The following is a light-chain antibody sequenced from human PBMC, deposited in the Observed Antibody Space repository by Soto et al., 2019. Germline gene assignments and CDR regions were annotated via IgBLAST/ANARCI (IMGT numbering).Light chain of an antibody. CDR2: DAS. CDR3: QHYYNWPPGGT. J-gene: IGKJ1*01. V-gene: IGKV3-15*01. CDR1: QSVSRN. Sequence: IVITQSPASLSVSPGGRATLSCRASQSVSRNLAWYQQKPGQAPSLLIFDASTRATGVTARFSGSGSGTDFTLTISSLQSEDFAVYYCQHYYNWPPGGTFGQGTKVEI.